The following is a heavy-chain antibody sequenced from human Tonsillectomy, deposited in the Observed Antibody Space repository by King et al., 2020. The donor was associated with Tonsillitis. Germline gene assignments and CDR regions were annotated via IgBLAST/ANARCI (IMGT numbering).Heavy chain of an antibody. J-gene: IGHJ5*02. CDR2: ISSADTT. Sequence: VQLVESGGGLVQPGGSLRLSCAASGFTFSNYAMNWVRQAPGKGLEWVSGISSADTTYYADSVKGRFTISRDNSKNTLYLQMNSLRAEDTAVYYCAKPPGTGPPGWFDPWGQGTLVTVSS. V-gene: IGHV3-23*04. D-gene: IGHD3-10*01. CDR1: GFTFSNYA. CDR3: AKPPGTGPPGWFDP.